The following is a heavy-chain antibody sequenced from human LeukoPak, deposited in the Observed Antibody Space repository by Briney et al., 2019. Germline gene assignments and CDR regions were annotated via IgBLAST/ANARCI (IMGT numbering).Heavy chain of an antibody. J-gene: IGHJ4*02. CDR1: DGSLSSYY. CDR2: ICTSVST. V-gene: IGHV4-4*07. CDR3: ARDTISGHFDY. D-gene: IGHD6-25*01. Sequence: SETLSLTCTVSDGSLSSYYWSWIRQPAGKGLEWIGRICTSVSTSYNPSLKSRVTMSVDTSKKQFSLKLSSVTAADTAVYYCARDTISGHFDYWGQGTLVTVYS.